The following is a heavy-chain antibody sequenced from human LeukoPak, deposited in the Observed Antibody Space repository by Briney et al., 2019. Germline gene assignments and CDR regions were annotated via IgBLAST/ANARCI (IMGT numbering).Heavy chain of an antibody. Sequence: SETPSLTCAVYGGSFSGYYWSWIRQPPGKGLEWIGEINHSGSTNYNPSLKSRVTISVDTSKNQFSLKLRSVTAADTAVYYCARVADDSGGYYYDYYYYYYRDVWGKGTTVTVSS. CDR2: INHSGST. CDR1: GGSFSGYY. J-gene: IGHJ6*03. D-gene: IGHD3-22*01. CDR3: ARVADDSGGYYYDYYYYYYRDV. V-gene: IGHV4-34*01.